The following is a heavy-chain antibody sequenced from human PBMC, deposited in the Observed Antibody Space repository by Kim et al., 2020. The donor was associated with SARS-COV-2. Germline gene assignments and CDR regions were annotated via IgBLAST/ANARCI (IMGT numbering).Heavy chain of an antibody. J-gene: IGHJ4*02. CDR2: RT. V-gene: IGHV3-23*01. D-gene: IGHD6-13*01. Sequence: RTYYADSAKGRFIISRDNSKNRLYLQMSNLRAEDTAVYYCAKEVSSSWDYWGQGTLVTVSS. CDR3: AKEVSSSWDY.